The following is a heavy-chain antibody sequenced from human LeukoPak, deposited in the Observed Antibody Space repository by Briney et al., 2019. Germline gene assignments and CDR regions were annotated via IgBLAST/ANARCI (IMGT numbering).Heavy chain of an antibody. CDR1: GDSISNYY. Sequence: SETLSLTCSVSGDSISNYYWNWLRQPPGRGLEWIGHMFYSGSTKYNPSLKSRVTISIDTSKNQFSLKLSSVTAADTAVYYCAGHYSTSSPFDYWGQGTLVTVSS. CDR3: AGHYSTSSPFDY. J-gene: IGHJ4*02. CDR2: MFYSGST. D-gene: IGHD2-2*01. V-gene: IGHV4-59*01.